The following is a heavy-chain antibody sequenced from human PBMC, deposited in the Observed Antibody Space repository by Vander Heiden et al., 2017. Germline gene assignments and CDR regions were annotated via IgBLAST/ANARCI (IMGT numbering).Heavy chain of an antibody. CDR3: ARGRVNFDL. V-gene: IGHV3-48*02. D-gene: IGHD3-16*02. CDR1: GITFSSYS. J-gene: IGHJ2*01. CDR2: IHSSSSTI. Sequence: EVQLVESGGGLIQPGGSLRLPCAVSGITFSSYSMNWVRQAPGKGLEWVSYIHSSSSTIYYADSVKGRFTISRDNAKNSLYLQMNSLRDEDTAVYYCARGRVNFDLWGRGTLVTVSS.